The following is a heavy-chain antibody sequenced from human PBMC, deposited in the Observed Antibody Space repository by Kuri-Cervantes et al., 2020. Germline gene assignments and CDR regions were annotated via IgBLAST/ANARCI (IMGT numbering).Heavy chain of an antibody. V-gene: IGHV3-7*01. J-gene: IGHJ3*01. Sequence: GESLKISCAASGFTFSDYYMSWIRQAPGKGLEWVANIQQDGSEKYYVDSVKGRLTISRDNEKSSLYLQMNSLRAEDTAVYYCARERFYYGRPREEGAFDPWGQGTTVTVSS. CDR2: IQQDGSEK. CDR3: ARERFYYGRPREEGAFDP. D-gene: IGHD3-22*01. CDR1: GFTFSDYY.